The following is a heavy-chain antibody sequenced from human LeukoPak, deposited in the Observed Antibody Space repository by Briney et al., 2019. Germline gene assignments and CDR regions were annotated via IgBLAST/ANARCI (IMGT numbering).Heavy chain of an antibody. Sequence: ASVKVSCKASGYTFPSYSINWVRQAPGQWLEWMGWISTYNGNTNYAQKLQGRVTMTTDTSTSTAYMELRSLRSDDTAVYYCAKDRWRDGSSSFDNWGQGTLVTVSS. J-gene: IGHJ4*02. CDR2: ISTYNGNT. CDR1: GYTFPSYS. CDR3: AKDRWRDGSSSFDN. D-gene: IGHD6-6*01. V-gene: IGHV1-18*01.